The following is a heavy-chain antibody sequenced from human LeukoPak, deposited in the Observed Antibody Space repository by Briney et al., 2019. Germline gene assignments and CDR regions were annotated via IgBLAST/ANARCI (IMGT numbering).Heavy chain of an antibody. V-gene: IGHV3-7*01. CDR3: ARDTLYGSGSYYTVKYYYMDV. Sequence: GGSLRLSCAASGFTFSSYWMSWVRQAPGKGLEWVANIKQDGSEKYYVDSVKSRFTISRDNAKNSLYLQMNSLRAEDAAVYYCARDTLYGSGSYYTVKYYYMDVWGKGTTVTVSS. CDR2: IKQDGSEK. J-gene: IGHJ6*03. D-gene: IGHD3-10*01. CDR1: GFTFSSYW.